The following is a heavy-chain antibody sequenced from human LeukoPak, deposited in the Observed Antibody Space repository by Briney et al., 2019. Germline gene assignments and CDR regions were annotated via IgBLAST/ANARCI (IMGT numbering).Heavy chain of an antibody. V-gene: IGHV4-61*08. Sequence: PSQTLSLTCTVSGGSISSGGYYWSWIRQPPGKGLEWIGYIHYSGSTNYNPSLKSRVTISVDTSKNQFSLKLSSVTAADTAVYYCATDHRLGTGWYFDLWGRGTLVTVSS. D-gene: IGHD7-27*01. CDR1: GGSISSGGYY. J-gene: IGHJ2*01. CDR2: IHYSGST. CDR3: ATDHRLGTGWYFDL.